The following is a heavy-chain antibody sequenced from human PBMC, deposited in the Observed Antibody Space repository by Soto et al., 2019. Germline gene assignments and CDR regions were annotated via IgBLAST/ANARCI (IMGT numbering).Heavy chain of an antibody. CDR2: VFYTGRA. V-gene: IGHV4-59*01. CDR3: ARDGDGRMTTNPYYYNGMEV. CDR1: CGSLGSYY. D-gene: IGHD4-4*01. J-gene: IGHJ6*02. Sequence: SGTLSLTCPVPCGSLGSYYWSWIRQPPGKGLEWIGYVFYTGRANYNASLKSRVSISLDTSNYQFSLKLSSVTAADTAVYYCARDGDGRMTTNPYYYNGMEVWGPGIKVTVSS.